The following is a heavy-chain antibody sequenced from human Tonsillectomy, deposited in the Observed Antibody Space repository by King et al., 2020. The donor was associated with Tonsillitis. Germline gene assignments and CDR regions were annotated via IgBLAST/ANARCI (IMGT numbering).Heavy chain of an antibody. CDR1: GGSISSGNYY. CDR2: IYTSGST. D-gene: IGHD6-6*01. Sequence: HVQLQESGPGLVKPSQTLSLTCTVSGGSISSGNYYWSWIRQPAGKGLEWIGRIYTSGSTNYNPSLKSRVTMSVDTSKNQFSLKLSSVTAADTAVYYYARYTSSSFFDYWGQGTLVTVSS. J-gene: IGHJ4*02. V-gene: IGHV4-61*02. CDR3: ARYTSSSFFDY.